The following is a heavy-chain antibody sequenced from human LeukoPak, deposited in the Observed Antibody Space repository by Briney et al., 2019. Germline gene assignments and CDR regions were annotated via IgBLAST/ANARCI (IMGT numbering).Heavy chain of an antibody. D-gene: IGHD6-19*01. V-gene: IGHV4-59*01. CDR3: ARESTVAGTGIDY. CDR1: GGSISSYH. CDR2: IYYSGST. J-gene: IGHJ4*02. Sequence: PSETLSLTCTVSGGSISSYHWNWIRQPPGKGLEWIGYIYYSGSTNYNPSLKSRVTISVDTSKNQFSLKLSSVTAADTAVYYCARESTVAGTGIDYWGQGTLVTVSS.